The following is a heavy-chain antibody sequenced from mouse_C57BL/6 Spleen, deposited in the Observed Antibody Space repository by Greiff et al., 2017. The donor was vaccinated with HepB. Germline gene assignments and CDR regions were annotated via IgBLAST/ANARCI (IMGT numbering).Heavy chain of an antibody. V-gene: IGHV5-6*01. CDR3: ARPTTVRRGYYFDY. Sequence: EVMLVESGGDLVKPGGSLKLSCAASGFTFSSYGMSWVRQTPDKRLEWVATISSGGSYTYYPDSVKGRFTISRDNAKNTLYLQISSLKSEDTAMDYCARPTTVRRGYYFDYWGQGTTLTVSS. J-gene: IGHJ2*01. CDR1: GFTFSSYG. CDR2: ISSGGSYT. D-gene: IGHD1-1*01.